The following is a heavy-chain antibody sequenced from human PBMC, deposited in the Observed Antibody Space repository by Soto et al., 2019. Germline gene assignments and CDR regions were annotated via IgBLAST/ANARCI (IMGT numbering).Heavy chain of an antibody. V-gene: IGHV4-59*01. CDR2: IYYSGST. D-gene: IGHD1-26*01. Sequence: SETLSLTCTVSGGSISSYYWSWIRQPPGKGLEWIGHIYYSGSTNYNPSLKSRVTISVDTSKNQFSLKLSSMTAADTAVYYCARSGSYYAFDIWGQGTMVTVSS. J-gene: IGHJ3*02. CDR3: ARSGSYYAFDI. CDR1: GGSISSYY.